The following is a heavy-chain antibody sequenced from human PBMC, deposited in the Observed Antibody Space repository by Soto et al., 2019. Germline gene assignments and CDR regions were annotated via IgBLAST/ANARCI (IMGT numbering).Heavy chain of an antibody. Sequence: QVQLVQSGAEVQKPGSSVKVSCKASGGTFSSYAISWVRQAPGQGLEWMGGIIPIFGTANYAQKFQGRVTITADESTSTAYMELSSLRSEDTAVYYCASREISSSSPPYSYGMDVWGQGTTVTVSS. CDR2: IIPIFGTA. J-gene: IGHJ6*02. D-gene: IGHD6-6*01. CDR1: GGTFSSYA. CDR3: ASREISSSSPPYSYGMDV. V-gene: IGHV1-69*01.